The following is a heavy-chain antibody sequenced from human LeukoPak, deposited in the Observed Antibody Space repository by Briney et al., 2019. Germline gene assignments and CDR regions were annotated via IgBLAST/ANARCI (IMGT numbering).Heavy chain of an antibody. Sequence: SETLSLTCTVSGYSISSGYFWGWIGQPPGKGLEWIGSIYHSGSTSYNPSLKSRLTISVDTSKNQFSLKLNFVTAADTAMYYCARMFRSSWYINWFDPWGQGTLVTVSS. D-gene: IGHD6-13*01. CDR3: ARMFRSSWYINWFDP. V-gene: IGHV4-38-2*02. J-gene: IGHJ5*02. CDR2: IYHSGST. CDR1: GYSISSGYF.